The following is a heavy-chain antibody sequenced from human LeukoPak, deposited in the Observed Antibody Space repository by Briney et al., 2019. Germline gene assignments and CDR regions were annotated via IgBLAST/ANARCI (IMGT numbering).Heavy chain of an antibody. CDR2: IFPGDSDT. V-gene: IGHV5-51*01. D-gene: IGHD3-3*01. CDR1: GYSFPRYW. Sequence: KRGESLKIPCKGSGYSFPRYWIGWVRQMPGKGLEWMGIIFPGDSDTRYSPSFQGQVTISADKSISTAYLQWSSLKASDTAMYYCARHARASFGVALLGFDYWGQGTLVTVSS. J-gene: IGHJ4*02. CDR3: ARHARASFGVALLGFDY.